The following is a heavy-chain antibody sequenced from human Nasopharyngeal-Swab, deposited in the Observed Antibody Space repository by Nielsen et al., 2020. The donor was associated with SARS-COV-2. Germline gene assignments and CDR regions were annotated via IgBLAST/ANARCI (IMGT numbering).Heavy chain of an antibody. D-gene: IGHD5-24*01. CDR2: IVLGIDKT. Sequence: SVKVSCKASVFTFSGSAVQWVRQARGQRLEWIGWIVLGIDKTDYAQKFQDRVTITRDMSASTVYMQLSSLRSEDTALYYCATLSAPRDGNNRAPMGWGQGTLVTVSS. J-gene: IGHJ4*02. CDR3: ATLSAPRDGNNRAPMG. CDR1: VFTFSGSA. V-gene: IGHV1-58*01.